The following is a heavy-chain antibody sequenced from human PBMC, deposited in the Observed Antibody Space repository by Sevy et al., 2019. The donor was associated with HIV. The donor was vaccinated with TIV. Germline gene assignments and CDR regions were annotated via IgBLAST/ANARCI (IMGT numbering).Heavy chain of an antibody. CDR2: ISSSSDYK. CDR3: ARSIGEGPLRFLECLLPGDY. CDR1: GFTFSAYN. V-gene: IGHV3-21*01. D-gene: IGHD3-3*01. Sequence: GGSLRLSCEASGFTFSAYNMIWVRRAPGKGLEWVSSISSSSDYKYYADSMKGRFTISRDNAKNSLSLQMDSLRAEDTAVYYCARSIGEGPLRFLECLLPGDYWGQGTLVTVSS. J-gene: IGHJ4*02.